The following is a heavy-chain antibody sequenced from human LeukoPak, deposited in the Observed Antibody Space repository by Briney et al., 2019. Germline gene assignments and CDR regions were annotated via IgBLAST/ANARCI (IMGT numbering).Heavy chain of an antibody. CDR1: GFTFSSYG. V-gene: IGHV3-30*18. Sequence: GGSLRLSCAASGFTFSSYGIHWVRQAPGKGLDWVAVISYDGRNTYYADSVKGRFTISRDNSKNTLYLQMNSLRAEDTAVYHCAKVQHVGHDMTFDYWGQGTLVTVSS. CDR2: ISYDGRNT. J-gene: IGHJ4*02. CDR3: AKVQHVGHDMTFDY. D-gene: IGHD3-9*01.